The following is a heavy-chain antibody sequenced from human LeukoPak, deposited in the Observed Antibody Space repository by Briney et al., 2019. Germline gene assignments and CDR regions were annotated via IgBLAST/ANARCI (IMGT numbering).Heavy chain of an antibody. CDR2: LDWDDDK. CDR1: GFSLSTSGMC. V-gene: IGHV2-70*11. Sequence: SGPTLVNPTQTLTLNCTFSGFSLSTSGMCVSWIRQPPGKALEWLARLDWDDDKYYSTSLKTRLTISKDTSKNQVVPKMTNMDPVDTATYYCARTIAVAGMYFDYWGQGTLVTVSS. J-gene: IGHJ4*02. CDR3: ARTIAVAGMYFDY. D-gene: IGHD6-19*01.